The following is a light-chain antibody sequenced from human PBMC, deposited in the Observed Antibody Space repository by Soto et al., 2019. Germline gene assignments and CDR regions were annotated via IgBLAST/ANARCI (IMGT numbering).Light chain of an antibody. CDR1: QSVSTR. CDR2: GAT. V-gene: IGKV3-15*01. CDR3: QQYHNCPVT. Sequence: EIVMTQSPATLSVSPGEIVTLSCRASQSVSTRLAWYQHKPGQSPRLLISGATTGATGIPPRFSASGSGTDFTLTVNSLQSEDIAVYYCQQYHNCPVTGGGGTKVDIK. J-gene: IGKJ4*01.